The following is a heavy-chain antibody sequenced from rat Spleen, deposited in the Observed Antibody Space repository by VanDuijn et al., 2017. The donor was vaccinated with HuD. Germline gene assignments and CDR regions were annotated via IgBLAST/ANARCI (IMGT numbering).Heavy chain of an antibody. Sequence: QVQLKESGPGLVQPSQTLSLTCTVAGFSLTSYNVHWVRQPPGKGLEWMGVIWNTGGKRYNSALNTRLRIKKDTPKRQVFVKRNILQREDTATYYCARDENGYINHWFAYWGQGTLVVVSS. V-gene: IGHV2-41*01. CDR1: GFSLTSYN. CDR3: ARDENGYINHWFAY. J-gene: IGHJ3*01. CDR2: IWNTGGK. D-gene: IGHD1-4*01.